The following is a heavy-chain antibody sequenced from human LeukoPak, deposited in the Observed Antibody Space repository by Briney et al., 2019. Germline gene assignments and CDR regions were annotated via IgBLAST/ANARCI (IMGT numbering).Heavy chain of an antibody. V-gene: IGHV3-23*01. CDR2: ISGSGGST. CDR3: AKGETATSH. D-gene: IGHD6-25*01. CDR1: GFTFSSYA. Sequence: GGSLRLSCAASGFTFSSYAMSWVRQAPGKGLEWVSAISGSGGSTYYADSVKGRFTISRDNSKNTLFLHMNSLRVDDSAIYYCAKGETATSHWGQGTLVTVSS. J-gene: IGHJ4*02.